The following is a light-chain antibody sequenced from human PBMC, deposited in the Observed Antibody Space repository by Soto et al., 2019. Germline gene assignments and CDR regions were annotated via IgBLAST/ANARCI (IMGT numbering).Light chain of an antibody. CDR2: EVT. Sequence: QSALTQPASVSGSPGQSTTISCTGTSSDVGAYNLVSWYQHHPGKAPKLLIYEVTNRPSGVSDRFSGSKSGNTASLTISGLQSEDDANYYCSSYATTDSWVFGGGTKPTVL. J-gene: IGLJ3*02. CDR3: SSYATTDSWV. CDR1: SSDVGAYNL. V-gene: IGLV2-14*01.